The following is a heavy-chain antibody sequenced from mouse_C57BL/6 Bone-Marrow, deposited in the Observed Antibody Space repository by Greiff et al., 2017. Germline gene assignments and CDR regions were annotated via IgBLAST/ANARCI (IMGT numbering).Heavy chain of an antibody. CDR2: ISSGGSYT. Sequence: EVKLVESGGDLVKPGGSLKLSCAASGFTFSSYGMSWVRQTPDKRLEWVATISSGGSYTYYPDSVKGRFTISRDNAKKTLYLQMSSLKSEDTAMDYCARQGYYGAMDYWGQGTSVTVSS. V-gene: IGHV5-6*01. CDR1: GFTFSSYG. D-gene: IGHD1-1*01. J-gene: IGHJ4*01. CDR3: ARQGYYGAMDY.